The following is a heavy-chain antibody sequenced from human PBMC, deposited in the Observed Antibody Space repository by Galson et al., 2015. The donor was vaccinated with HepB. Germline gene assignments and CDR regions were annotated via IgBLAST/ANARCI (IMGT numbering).Heavy chain of an antibody. D-gene: IGHD6-6*01. J-gene: IGHJ6*02. Sequence: CAISGDSVSSNSAAWNWIRQSPSRGLEWLGRTYYRSKWYNDYAVSVKSRITINPDTSKNQFSLQLNSVTPEDTAVYYCARVPLWAARPFSYYGMDVWGQGTTVTVSS. CDR1: GDSVSSNSAA. CDR3: ARVPLWAARPFSYYGMDV. V-gene: IGHV6-1*01. CDR2: TYYRSKWYN.